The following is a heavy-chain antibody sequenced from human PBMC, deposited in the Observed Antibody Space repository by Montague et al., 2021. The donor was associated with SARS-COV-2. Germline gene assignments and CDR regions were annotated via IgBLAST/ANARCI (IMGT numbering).Heavy chain of an antibody. J-gene: IGHJ4*02. D-gene: IGHD3-9*01. V-gene: IGHV4-59*08. CDR3: VRHPHYDGLNGPPDF. Sequence: SETLSLTCTVSGVAETRRCSDGHRSALQTPLELVCGLLFNKSTNFNPSLKSRVAISVDTSKNQFSLRLTSVTAADTAFYYCVRHPHYDGLNGPPDFWDQGTLVTVSS. CDR2: LLFNKST. CDR1: GVAETRRC.